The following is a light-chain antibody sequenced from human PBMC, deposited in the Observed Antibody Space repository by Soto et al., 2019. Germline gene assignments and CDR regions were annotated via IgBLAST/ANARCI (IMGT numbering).Light chain of an antibody. Sequence: EIVLTQSPGTLSLSPGERATLSCRASQSVSSNYLAWYQQKPGQAPKVLIYRASIRATGIPDRFTGSGSGTDFTLTISRLEPEDFGVYFCHHYTRSPIFTFGPGTTVD. CDR1: QSVSSNY. J-gene: IGKJ3*01. V-gene: IGKV3-20*01. CDR2: RAS. CDR3: HHYTRSPIFT.